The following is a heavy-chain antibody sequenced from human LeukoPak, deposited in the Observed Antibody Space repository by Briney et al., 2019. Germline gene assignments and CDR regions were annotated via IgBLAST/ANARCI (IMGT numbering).Heavy chain of an antibody. CDR2: IYTSGTI. Sequence: PSETLSLTCTVSGGSIGSYYWSWIRQPAGKGLEWIGPIYTSGTINYNPSLQSRITMSVDTSKNQFSLKLSSVTAADTAVYYCARDYFDSSGYRHDVFDIWGEGTMVTVSS. CDR1: GGSIGSYY. CDR3: ARDYFDSSGYRHDVFDI. J-gene: IGHJ3*02. D-gene: IGHD3-22*01. V-gene: IGHV4-4*07.